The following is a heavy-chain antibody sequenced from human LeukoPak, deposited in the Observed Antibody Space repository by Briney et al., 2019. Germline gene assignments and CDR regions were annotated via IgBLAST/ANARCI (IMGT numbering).Heavy chain of an antibody. CDR1: ELTFSNYA. V-gene: IGHV3-23*01. CDR2: ISGSGDST. CDR3: ARDQTGGYFDY. Sequence: GGSLRLSCVAFELTFSNYAMSWVRQAPGKGLEWVSGISGSGDSTYYADSGKGRFTISRDNAKNSLYLQMNSLRADDTAVYYCARDQTGGYFDYWGQGTLVTVSS. J-gene: IGHJ4*02. D-gene: IGHD7-27*01.